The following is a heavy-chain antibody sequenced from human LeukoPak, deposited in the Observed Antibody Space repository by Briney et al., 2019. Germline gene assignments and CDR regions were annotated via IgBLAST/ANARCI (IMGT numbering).Heavy chain of an antibody. CDR1: GGSISSSTYY. V-gene: IGHV4-39*01. CDR3: AISGSGTYYNEQFDY. Sequence: PSETLSLTCTVSGGSISSSTYYWGWIRQPPGKGLEWIGSIYYSGSTYYNPSLKTRVTIYVDASKKQFSLKLNSGTAADTAVYYCAISGSGTYYNEQFDYWGQGTLVTVSS. CDR2: IYYSGST. D-gene: IGHD3-10*01. J-gene: IGHJ4*02.